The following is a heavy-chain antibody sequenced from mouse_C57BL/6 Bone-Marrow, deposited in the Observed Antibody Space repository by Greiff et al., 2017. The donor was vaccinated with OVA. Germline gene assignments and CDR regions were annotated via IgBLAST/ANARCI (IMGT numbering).Heavy chain of an antibody. Sequence: VQLKESGPELVKPGASVKMSCKASGYTFTDYNMHWVKQSHGKSLEWIGYINPNNGGTSYNQKFKGKATLTVNKSSSTAYMELRSLTSEDSAVYYCARKGMVTTAFAYWGQGTLVTVSA. CDR1: GYTFTDYN. CDR3: ARKGMVTTAFAY. D-gene: IGHD2-10*02. CDR2: INPNNGGT. J-gene: IGHJ3*01. V-gene: IGHV1-22*01.